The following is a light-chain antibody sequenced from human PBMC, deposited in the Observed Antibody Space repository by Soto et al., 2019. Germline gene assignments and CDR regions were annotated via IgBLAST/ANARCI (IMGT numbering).Light chain of an antibody. J-gene: IGKJ2*01. CDR3: QQYGSSPYT. CDR1: QRVSSSY. Sequence: EIVLTQSPGTLSLSPGEGATLSCRPSQRVSSSYIAWYQHKPGQGPRLVISGASSRATGIPDRFSGSGSGTDFTLTINRLEPEDFAVYYCQQYGSSPYTFGQGTKLEIK. V-gene: IGKV3-20*01. CDR2: GAS.